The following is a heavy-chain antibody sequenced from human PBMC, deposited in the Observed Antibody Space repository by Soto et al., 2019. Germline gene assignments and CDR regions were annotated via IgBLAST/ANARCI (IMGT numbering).Heavy chain of an antibody. CDR3: ARGVDTMAFDH. J-gene: IGHJ5*02. CDR2: IYNSGST. V-gene: IGHV4-30-4*02. CDR1: GDSLRSGDYY. D-gene: IGHD2-2*01. Sequence: SETLSLTCTVSGDSLRSGDYYWSWIRQPPGKGLEWIGYIYNSGSTYYEPSLRSRLTISEDLSKNQLSLRLTAVTAADTAVYYCARGVDTMAFDHWGQGTLVTVSS.